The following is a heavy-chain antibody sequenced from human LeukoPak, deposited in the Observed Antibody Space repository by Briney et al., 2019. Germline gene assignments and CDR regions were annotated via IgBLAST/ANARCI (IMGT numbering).Heavy chain of an antibody. D-gene: IGHD6-13*01. V-gene: IGHV3-23*01. CDR2: ISGSGGSA. CDR3: AKDQKSIAATGYDY. J-gene: IGHJ4*02. Sequence: GGSLRLSCAASGFTFANYAMSWVRQGPGKGLEWVSTISGSGGSAYYADSVKGRFTISRNNSKNTLFLQMNSLRADDTAVYFCAKDQKSIAATGYDYWGQGTLVTVSS. CDR1: GFTFANYA.